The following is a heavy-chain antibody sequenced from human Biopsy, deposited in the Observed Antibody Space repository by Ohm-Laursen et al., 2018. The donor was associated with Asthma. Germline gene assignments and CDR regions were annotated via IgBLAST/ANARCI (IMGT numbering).Heavy chain of an antibody. Sequence: SVKVSCKSPGGTFNTYVIGWGRQAPGQGLEWMGGINSVFGTPTYPQKFQDRVTITADDSTSTVYMELSSLRSEDTAVYYCARKAGSCISRTCYSLDFWGQGTLVTVSS. D-gene: IGHD2-2*01. CDR1: GGTFNTYV. J-gene: IGHJ4*02. CDR2: INSVFGTP. CDR3: ARKAGSCISRTCYSLDF. V-gene: IGHV1-69*13.